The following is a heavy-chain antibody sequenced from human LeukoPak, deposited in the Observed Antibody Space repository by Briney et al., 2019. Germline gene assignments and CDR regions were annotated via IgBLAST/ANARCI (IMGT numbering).Heavy chain of an antibody. CDR3: ARDFVYYDSSDAFDV. Sequence: ASVKVSCKASGYTFTGYYIHWVRQAPGQGLEWMGWIIPNSGGTNYAQKFQGRVTMTRDMSISTAYMELSRLRSDDTAVYYCARDFVYYDSSDAFDVWGQGTMVTVSS. D-gene: IGHD3-22*01. CDR1: GYTFTGYY. CDR2: IIPNSGGT. V-gene: IGHV1-2*02. J-gene: IGHJ3*01.